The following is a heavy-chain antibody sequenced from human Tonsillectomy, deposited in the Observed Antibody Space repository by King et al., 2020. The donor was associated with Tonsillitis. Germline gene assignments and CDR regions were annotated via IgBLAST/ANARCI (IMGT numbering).Heavy chain of an antibody. Sequence: VQLVESGGGVVQPGRSLRLSCAASGFTFSAYDMHWVRQAPGKGLEWVALISYDGNNKYYADSVKGRFTISRDNSKNTLTLQMNSLTAGDTAVYYCGGDGGNSWVNQNSGMDAWGKGTTVTVSS. V-gene: IGHV3-30-3*01. CDR2: ISYDGNNK. D-gene: IGHD4-23*01. CDR3: GGDGGNSWVNQNSGMDA. J-gene: IGHJ6*04. CDR1: GFTFSAYD.